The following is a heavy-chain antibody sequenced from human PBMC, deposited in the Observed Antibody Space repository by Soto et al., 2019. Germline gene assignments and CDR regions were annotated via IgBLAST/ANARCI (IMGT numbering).Heavy chain of an antibody. V-gene: IGHV1-8*01. D-gene: IGHD3-10*02. CDR3: ARGRKVVTPAGSGVRGDDY. CDR1: GYTFTSYD. Sequence: VASVKVSCKASGYTFTSYDINWVRQATGQGLEWMGWMNPNSGNTGYAQKFQGRVTMTRNTSISTAYMELSSLRSEDTAVYYCARGRKVVTPAGSGVRGDDYWGQGTLVTVSS. J-gene: IGHJ4*02. CDR2: MNPNSGNT.